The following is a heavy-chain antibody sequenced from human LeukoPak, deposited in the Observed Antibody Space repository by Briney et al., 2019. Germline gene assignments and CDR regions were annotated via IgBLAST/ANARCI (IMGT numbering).Heavy chain of an antibody. J-gene: IGHJ4*02. V-gene: IGHV4-59*08. CDR2: IFYSGST. D-gene: IGHD3-10*01. Sequence: PSETLSLTCTVSGGSISSYYWSWIRQPPGKGLEWIGYIFYSGSTNYNPSLKSRVTISVDTSKNQFSLKLSSVTAADTAVYYCATTMVRGGGAGIDYWGQGTLVTVSS. CDR3: ATTMVRGGGAGIDY. CDR1: GGSISSYY.